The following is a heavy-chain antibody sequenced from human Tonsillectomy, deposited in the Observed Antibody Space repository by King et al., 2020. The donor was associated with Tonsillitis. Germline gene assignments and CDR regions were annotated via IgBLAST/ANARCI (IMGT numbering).Heavy chain of an antibody. CDR3: ARDRRDCYNWVFDY. J-gene: IGHJ4*02. V-gene: IGHV3-33*05. CDR1: GFTFSSYG. Sequence: VQLVESGGGVVQPGRSLRLSCAASGFTFSSYGMHWVRQAPGKGLEWVAVISYDGSNKYYADSVKGRFTISRDNSKNTLYLQMNSLRAEDTAVYYCARDRRDCYNWVFDYWGQGTLVTVSS. CDR2: ISYDGSNK. D-gene: IGHD5-24*01.